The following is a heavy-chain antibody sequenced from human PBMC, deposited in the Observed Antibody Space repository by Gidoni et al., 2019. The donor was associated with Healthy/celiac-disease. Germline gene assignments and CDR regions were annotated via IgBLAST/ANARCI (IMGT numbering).Heavy chain of an antibody. D-gene: IGHD3-10*01. Sequence: PGSSVKVSCKASGGTFSSYAISWVRQAPGQGLEWMGGIIPIFGTANYAQKFQGRVTITADESTSTAYMELSSLRSEDTAVYYCARDPPLDYYGSGRDYYGMDVWGQGTTVTVSS. CDR3: ARDPPLDYYGSGRDYYGMDV. J-gene: IGHJ6*02. CDR2: IIPIFGTA. V-gene: IGHV1-69*01. CDR1: GGTFSSYA.